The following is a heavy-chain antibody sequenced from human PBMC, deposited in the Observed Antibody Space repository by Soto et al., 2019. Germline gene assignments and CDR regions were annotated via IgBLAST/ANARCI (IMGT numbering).Heavy chain of an antibody. CDR1: GFTFDDYA. V-gene: IGHV3-9*01. Sequence: DVQLVESGGGLVQPGRSLRLSCAASGFTFDDYAMHWVRRVPGKGLEWVSSISWNSNIIGYADSVKGRFTISRDNAKNSLYLQMNSVRPADTALYYCAKGGPGGFCSGGRCYFDYWGQGTLVTVSS. D-gene: IGHD2-15*01. CDR3: AKGGPGGFCSGGRCYFDY. J-gene: IGHJ4*02. CDR2: ISWNSNII.